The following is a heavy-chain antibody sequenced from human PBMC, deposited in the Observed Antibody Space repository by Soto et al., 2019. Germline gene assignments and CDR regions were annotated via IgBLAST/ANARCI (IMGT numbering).Heavy chain of an antibody. CDR2: IIPIFGTA. D-gene: IGHD5-18*01. CDR3: ARNPDTAGEGSGDWFDP. Sequence: QVQLVQSGAGVKKPGSSVKVSCKASGGTFSSYAISWVRQAPGQGLEWMGGIIPIFGTANYAQKFQGRVTITADESTSTAYMELSSLRSEDTAVYYCARNPDTAGEGSGDWFDPWGQGTLVTVSS. CDR1: GGTFSSYA. J-gene: IGHJ5*02. V-gene: IGHV1-69*12.